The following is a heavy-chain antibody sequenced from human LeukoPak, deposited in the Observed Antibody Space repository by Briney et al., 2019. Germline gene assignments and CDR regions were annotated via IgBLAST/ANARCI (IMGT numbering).Heavy chain of an antibody. V-gene: IGHV4-59*02. CDR2: VYYSGST. CDR3: ARIRIQLWSYYYYGMDV. CDR1: GGSVSGYY. D-gene: IGHD5-18*01. J-gene: IGHJ6*02. Sequence: PSETLSLTCVVSGGSVSGYYWGWIRQPPGRGLEWIGYVYYSGSTNYNPSLKSRVTISVDTSKNQFSLKLSSVTAADTAVYYCARIRIQLWSYYYYGMDVWGQGTTVTVSS.